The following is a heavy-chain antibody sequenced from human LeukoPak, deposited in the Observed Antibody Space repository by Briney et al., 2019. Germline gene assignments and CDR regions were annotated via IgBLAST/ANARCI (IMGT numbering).Heavy chain of an antibody. CDR3: ARAFGILTGYTRLDY. V-gene: IGHV4-4*09. Sequence: SETLSLTCTVSGGSISSYYWSWIRQPPGKGLEWIGYIYTSGSTNYNPSLKSRVTISVDTSKNQFSLKLSSVTAADTAVYYCARAFGILTGYTRLDYWGQGTLVTVSS. J-gene: IGHJ4*02. D-gene: IGHD3-9*01. CDR2: IYTSGST. CDR1: GGSISSYY.